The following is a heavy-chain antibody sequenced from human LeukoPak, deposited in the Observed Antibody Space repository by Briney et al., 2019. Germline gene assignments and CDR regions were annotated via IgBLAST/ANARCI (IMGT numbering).Heavy chain of an antibody. CDR2: ISSNGDST. CDR3: VKGSYDTSNYYYGMDV. V-gene: IGHV3-64D*06. Sequence: GGSLRLSCSASGFTFSTYAMHWVRQAPGKGLEYVSVISSNGDSTYNADFVKGRFTISRDNSKNTLYLQMSSLRPEDTAVYYCVKGSYDTSNYYYGMDVWGQGTTVTVSS. J-gene: IGHJ6*02. CDR1: GFTFSTYA. D-gene: IGHD3-9*01.